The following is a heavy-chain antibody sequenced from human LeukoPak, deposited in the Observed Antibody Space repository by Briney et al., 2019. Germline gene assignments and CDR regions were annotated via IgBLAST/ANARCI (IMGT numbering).Heavy chain of an antibody. CDR2: ISASGGTT. CDR3: AKAILMLHVTLDY. Sequence: GGSLRLSCAGSGFTFSGYAMSWVRQAPGKGLEWVSGISASGGTTYYADSVKGRFTISRDNSKNTMYLQLNNLRAEDTAVFYCAKAILMLHVTLDYWGQGTLVTVSS. CDR1: GFTFSGYA. D-gene: IGHD2-8*01. J-gene: IGHJ4*02. V-gene: IGHV3-23*01.